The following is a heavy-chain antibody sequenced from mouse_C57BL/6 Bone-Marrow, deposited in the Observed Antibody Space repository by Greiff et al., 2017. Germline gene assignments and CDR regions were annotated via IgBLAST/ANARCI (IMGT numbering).Heavy chain of an antibody. CDR1: GYTFTDYE. CDR3: TKGGIYYGSPFDY. Sequence: VQLQESGAELVRPGASVTLSCKASGYTFTDYEMHWVKQTPVHGLEWIGAIDPETGGTAYNQKFKGKAILTANRSSSTAYMELRNLTSEESAVYYCTKGGIYYGSPFDYWGQGTTLTVSS. J-gene: IGHJ2*01. D-gene: IGHD1-1*01. CDR2: IDPETGGT. V-gene: IGHV1-15*01.